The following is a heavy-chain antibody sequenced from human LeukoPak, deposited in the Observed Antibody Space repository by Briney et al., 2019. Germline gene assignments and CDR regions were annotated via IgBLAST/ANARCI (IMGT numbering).Heavy chain of an antibody. CDR3: ARMYSSTWFNFDY. D-gene: IGHD6-13*01. J-gene: IGHJ4*02. CDR1: GGSISSDY. CDR2: IYYGST. V-gene: IGHV4-59*01. Sequence: SETLSLTCTVSGGSISSDYWSWFRQPPGKGLEWIGYIYYGSTNYNPSLKSRVTVSVDTSKNQFSLSLTPVTAADTAVYYCARMYSSTWFNFDYWGQGTLVTVSS.